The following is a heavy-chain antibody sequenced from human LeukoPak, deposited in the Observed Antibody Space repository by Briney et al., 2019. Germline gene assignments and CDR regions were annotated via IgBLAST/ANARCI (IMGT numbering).Heavy chain of an antibody. CDR1: GYTLTSYG. D-gene: IGHD4-17*01. CDR2: ISTQTGNT. J-gene: IGHJ4*02. CDR3: ARGAYGDK. Sequence: GASVKVSCEASGYTLTSYGINWMRQTPGQGLEWLGWISTQTGNTDFAQKVQGRLTLTTDRSTNTAYMELRSLTSDDTAVYYCARGAYGDKWGQGTMVTVSS. V-gene: IGHV1-18*01.